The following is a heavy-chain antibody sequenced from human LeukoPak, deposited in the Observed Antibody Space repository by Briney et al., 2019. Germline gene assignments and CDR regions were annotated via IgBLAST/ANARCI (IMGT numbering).Heavy chain of an antibody. CDR3: TRWGALNGFDI. CDR2: TSYSGTK. Sequence: PSETLSLTCNVSGVSMSGYYWSWIRQSPGKGLEWIAYTSYSGTKNSNPSLKSRVTMSVDTSKSQLSLRLTSVTAADTAIYYCTRWGALNGFDIWGQGTVVTVSS. V-gene: IGHV4-59*01. CDR1: GVSMSGYY. D-gene: IGHD3-16*01. J-gene: IGHJ3*02.